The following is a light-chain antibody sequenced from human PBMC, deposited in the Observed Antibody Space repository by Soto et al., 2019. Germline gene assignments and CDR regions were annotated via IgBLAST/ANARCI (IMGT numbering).Light chain of an antibody. V-gene: IGKV3-20*01. CDR3: QQYSGSPWT. J-gene: IGKJ1*01. Sequence: ELVLTQSPCTLSLSPGERAPLSCRASQTVRNNYLAWYQQKPGQAPRLLIYDASSRATGTPDRFSGSGSGTDFTLTISRLEPEDFAVYYCQQYSGSPWTFGQGTKVDI. CDR1: QTVRNNY. CDR2: DAS.